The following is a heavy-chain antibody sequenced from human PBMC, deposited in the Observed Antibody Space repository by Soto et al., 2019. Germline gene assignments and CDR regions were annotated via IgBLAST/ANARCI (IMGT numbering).Heavy chain of an antibody. D-gene: IGHD6-6*01. Sequence: GASVKVSCKASGYTLTSYGISWVRQAPGQGLERMGWIGAYNVSTNYAQKLQGRVTMTTDTSTSTAYMELRSLRSDDTAVYYCARVSSGTGFGSGAARTAYFDYWGQGTLVTVSS. V-gene: IGHV1-18*01. CDR1: GYTLTSYG. CDR3: ARVSSGTGFGSGAARTAYFDY. J-gene: IGHJ4*02. CDR2: IGAYNVST.